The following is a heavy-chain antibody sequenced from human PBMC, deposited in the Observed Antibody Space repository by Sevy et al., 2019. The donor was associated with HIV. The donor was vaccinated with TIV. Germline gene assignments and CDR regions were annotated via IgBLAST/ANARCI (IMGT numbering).Heavy chain of an antibody. V-gene: IGHV3-7*03. CDR2: IKQDGSEK. CDR3: ATEHHPGDY. Sequence: GESLKISCAASGFTFGDYWMSWVRQAPGKGREWVADIKQDGSEKYYVDSVKGRFTISRDNAKNSLYLQMNSLRADDTAMYYCATEHHPGDYWGQGTLVTVSS. CDR1: GFTFGDYW. J-gene: IGHJ4*02.